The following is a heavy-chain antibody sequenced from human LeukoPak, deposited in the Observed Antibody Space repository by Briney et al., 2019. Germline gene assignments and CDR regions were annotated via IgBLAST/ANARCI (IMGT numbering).Heavy chain of an antibody. CDR3: ASGRNYPGVDY. J-gene: IGHJ4*02. Sequence: PSETLSLTCTVSGGSISTYSWSWIRQPPGKGLEWIGYIYYSGSTNYNPSLKSRVTISVDTSKNQFSLKLSSVTAADTAVYYCASGRNYPGVDYWGLGTLVTVSS. CDR1: GGSISTYS. CDR2: IYYSGST. V-gene: IGHV4-59*01. D-gene: IGHD1-7*01.